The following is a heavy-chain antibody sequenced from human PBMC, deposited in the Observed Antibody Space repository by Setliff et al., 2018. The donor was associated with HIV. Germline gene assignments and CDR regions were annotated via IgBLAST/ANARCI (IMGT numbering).Heavy chain of an antibody. V-gene: IGHV4-31*03. D-gene: IGHD6-6*01. Sequence: PSETLSLPCTVSGGSITSGGYYWSWIRQHPGKGLEWIGYIYYSGSTYYNPSLKSRVSISVDTSKNQFSLKLSSVTAADTAVYYCARGYSSSLGWFDPWGQGTLVTVSS. J-gene: IGHJ5*02. CDR3: ARGYSSSLGWFDP. CDR2: IYYSGST. CDR1: GGSITSGGYY.